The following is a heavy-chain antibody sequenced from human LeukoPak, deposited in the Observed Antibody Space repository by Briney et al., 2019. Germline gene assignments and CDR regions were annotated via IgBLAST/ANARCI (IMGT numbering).Heavy chain of an antibody. D-gene: IGHD2-2*01. CDR2: ITGSGGST. Sequence: GGSLRLSCAASGFTFSRNAMSWVRQAPGKGPEWVSGITGSGGSTDSADSVKGRFTISRDNSKNTLYLQMNSLRVEDTAVYYCAKKYGQIPSFGYWGQGTLVTVSS. V-gene: IGHV3-23*01. CDR1: GFTFSRNA. J-gene: IGHJ4*02. CDR3: AKKYGQIPSFGY.